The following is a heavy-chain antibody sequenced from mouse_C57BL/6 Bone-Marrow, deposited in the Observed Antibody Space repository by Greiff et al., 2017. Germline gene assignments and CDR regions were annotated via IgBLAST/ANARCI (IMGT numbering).Heavy chain of an antibody. V-gene: IGHV1-26*01. D-gene: IGHD2-5*01. CDR1: GYTFTDYY. J-gene: IGHJ3*01. Sequence: VQLQQSGPELVKPGASVKISCKASGYTFTDYYMNWVKQSHGKSLEWIGDINPNNGGTSYNQTFKGKATLTVDKSSSTAYMALRSLTSEDSAVYYGARSDSNYFAWFAYWGQGTLVTVSA. CDR3: ARSDSNYFAWFAY. CDR2: INPNNGGT.